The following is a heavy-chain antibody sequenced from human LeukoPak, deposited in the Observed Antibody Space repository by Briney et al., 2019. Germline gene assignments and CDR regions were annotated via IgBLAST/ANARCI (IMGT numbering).Heavy chain of an antibody. CDR1: GFTFSSYG. D-gene: IGHD6-13*01. Sequence: GGSLRLSCAASGFTFSSYGMNWVRQAPGKGLEWVAVIWYDGSNKYYADSVKGRFTISRDNSKNTLFLQMSSLRAEDTAVYYCAAGESCSGTRSYFDYWGQGTLVTVSS. CDR2: IWYDGSNK. CDR3: AAGESCSGTRSYFDY. V-gene: IGHV3-33*08. J-gene: IGHJ4*02.